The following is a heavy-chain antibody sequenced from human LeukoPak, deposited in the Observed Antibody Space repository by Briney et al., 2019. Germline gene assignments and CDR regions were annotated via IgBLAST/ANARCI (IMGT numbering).Heavy chain of an antibody. D-gene: IGHD6-19*01. Sequence: SETLSLTCAVSGYSVSSGFFWGWNRQPPGKGLEWIATIYHNGHTYYNPSLKSRVTISVDTSKNQFSLKVSSVTAADTAVYYCTRGVALSDHGIIDSWGQGTLATVSS. CDR3: TRGVALSDHGIIDS. J-gene: IGHJ4*02. CDR1: GYSVSSGFF. V-gene: IGHV4-38-2*01. CDR2: IYHNGHT.